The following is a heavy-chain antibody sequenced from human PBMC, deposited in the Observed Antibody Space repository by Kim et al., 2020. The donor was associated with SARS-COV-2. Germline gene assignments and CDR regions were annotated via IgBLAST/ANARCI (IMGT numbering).Heavy chain of an antibody. V-gene: IGHV4-59*09. D-gene: IGHD2-21*01. Sequence: PSHKSRVTISVDTSKNQCSLKLSSVTAADTAVYYCARGNVDYYYYYGMDVWGQGTTVTVSS. CDR3: ARGNVDYYYYYGMDV. J-gene: IGHJ6*02.